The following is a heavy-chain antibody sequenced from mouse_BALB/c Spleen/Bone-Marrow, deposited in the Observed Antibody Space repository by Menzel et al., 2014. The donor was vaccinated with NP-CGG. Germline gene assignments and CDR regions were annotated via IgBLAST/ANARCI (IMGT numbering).Heavy chain of an antibody. D-gene: IGHD2-4*01. Sequence: EVQLQQSGAELVKPGASVKLSCTASGFNIKDTYMHWVKQRPEQGLEWIGRIDPAYGNTKYDPKFQGKATITADTSSNTAYLQLSSLTSEDTAVYYCANYDYGWYFDVWGAGTTVTVSS. CDR3: ANYDYGWYFDV. J-gene: IGHJ1*01. V-gene: IGHV14-3*02. CDR2: IDPAYGNT. CDR1: GFNIKDTY.